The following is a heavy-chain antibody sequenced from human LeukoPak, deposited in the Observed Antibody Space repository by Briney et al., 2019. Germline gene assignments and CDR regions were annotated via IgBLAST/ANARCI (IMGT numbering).Heavy chain of an antibody. CDR3: ARAYYYDSSGYSSDY. CDR1: GGTLSSYA. D-gene: IGHD3-22*01. J-gene: IGHJ4*02. V-gene: IGHV1-69*13. Sequence: SVKVSCKASGGTLSSYAISWVRQAPGQGLEWMGGIIPIFGTANYAQKFQGRVTITADESTSTAYMELSSLRSEDTAVYYCARAYYYDSSGYSSDYWGQGTLVTVSS. CDR2: IIPIFGTA.